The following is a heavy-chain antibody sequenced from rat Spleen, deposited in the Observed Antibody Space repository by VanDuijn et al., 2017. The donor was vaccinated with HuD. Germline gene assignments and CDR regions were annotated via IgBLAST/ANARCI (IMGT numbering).Heavy chain of an antibody. D-gene: IGHD1-11*01. Sequence: QVQLKESGPDLVQPSRTLSLTCTVSGFSLTSYGVSWVRQTPGEGLEWIAAISSGGNTYYNSGLKSRLSISRDTSKSQIYLKMNSLQTEDTATYFCARSYGGYTQHWFAYWGQGTLVTVSS. CDR3: ARSYGGYTQHWFAY. CDR1: GFSLTSYG. J-gene: IGHJ3*01. CDR2: ISSGGNT. V-gene: IGHV2S8*01.